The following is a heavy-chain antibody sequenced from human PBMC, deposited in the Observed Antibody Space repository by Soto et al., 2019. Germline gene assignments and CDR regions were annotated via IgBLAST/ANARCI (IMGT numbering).Heavy chain of an antibody. V-gene: IGHV3-23*01. CDR2: ISGSGGST. J-gene: IGHJ5*02. CDR1: GFTFSSYA. D-gene: IGHD3-22*01. Sequence: EVQLLESGGGLVQPGGSLRLSCAASGFTFSSYAMSWVRQAPGKGLEWVSAISGSGGSTYYADSVKGRVTISRDNSNNKLYLKMNSLRAVETDVYYCEKESADSSGYSPGWFGPWSQVTLVKVSS. CDR3: EKESADSSGYSPGWFGP.